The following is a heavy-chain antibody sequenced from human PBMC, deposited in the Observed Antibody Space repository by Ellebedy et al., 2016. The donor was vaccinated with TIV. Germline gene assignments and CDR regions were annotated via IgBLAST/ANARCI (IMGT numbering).Heavy chain of an antibody. CDR2: IYPGDSDT. CDR1: GYTFTTHW. J-gene: IGHJ4*02. CDR3: AGHGLRYFEWLPPFDS. D-gene: IGHD3-9*01. V-gene: IGHV5-51*01. Sequence: GESLKISCKASGYTFTTHWIAWVRQMPGKGLEWMGIIYPGDSDTQYSPSFQGQVTISVDKSISTAYLQWSSLKASDTAMYYCAGHGLRYFEWLPPFDSWGQGTLVTVSS.